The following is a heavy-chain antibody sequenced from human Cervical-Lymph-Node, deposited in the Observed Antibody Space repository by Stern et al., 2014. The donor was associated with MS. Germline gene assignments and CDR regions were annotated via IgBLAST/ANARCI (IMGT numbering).Heavy chain of an antibody. CDR1: GGSFRNSA. Sequence: QVQLVQSGPEVQKPGSSVMVSCKASGGSFRNSATSWGRQAPGQGLARLGGLIPIFGTANYAQKFHDRVKITADESTSTSYMELSSLTSEDTAVYFCARSIDFGDYGPLDYWGQGTLVIVSS. V-gene: IGHV1-69*01. J-gene: IGHJ4*02. CDR2: LIPIFGTA. CDR3: ARSIDFGDYGPLDY. D-gene: IGHD4-17*01.